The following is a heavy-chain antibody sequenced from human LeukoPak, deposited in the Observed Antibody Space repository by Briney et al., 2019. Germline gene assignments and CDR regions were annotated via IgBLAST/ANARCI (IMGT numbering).Heavy chain of an antibody. CDR3: AKEGSSQTSRIAVADDTDY. CDR1: GFTFSSYG. CDR2: ISYDGSNK. V-gene: IGHV3-30*18. J-gene: IGHJ4*02. Sequence: GGSLRLSCAASGFTFSSYGMHWVRQAPGKGLEWVAVISYDGSNKYYADSVKGRFTISRDNSKNTLYLQMNSLRAEDTAVYYCAKEGSSQTSRIAVADDTDYWGQGTLVTVSS. D-gene: IGHD6-19*01.